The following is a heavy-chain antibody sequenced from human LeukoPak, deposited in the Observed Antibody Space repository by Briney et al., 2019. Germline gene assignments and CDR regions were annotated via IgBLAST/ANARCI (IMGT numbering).Heavy chain of an antibody. D-gene: IGHD3-10*01. V-gene: IGHV1-2*02. Sequence: GASVKVSCKTSGYTLTDHYIHWIRQTPRRGLEWLGWINPQRGSTDSAQNFQGRLTMTRDTSINTAYMELFSLTSDDTAIYYCARSTLIMIRGAVDYWGQGSLVAVSS. CDR2: INPQRGST. J-gene: IGHJ4*02. CDR3: ARSTLIMIRGAVDY. CDR1: GYTLTDHY.